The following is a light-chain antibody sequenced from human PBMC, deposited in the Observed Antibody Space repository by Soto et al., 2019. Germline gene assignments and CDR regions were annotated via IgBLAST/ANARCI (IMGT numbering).Light chain of an antibody. CDR3: QQRNYWQVT. CDR1: QSVSAY. V-gene: IGKV3-11*01. CDR2: YVS. J-gene: IGKJ5*01. Sequence: PGERATLSFRASQSVSAYLTWYQQKPVQAPRLLIYYVSNRATGIPARFSGSGSGTDFTLTISSLEPEDFAIYYCQQRNYWQVTFGQGTRLEI.